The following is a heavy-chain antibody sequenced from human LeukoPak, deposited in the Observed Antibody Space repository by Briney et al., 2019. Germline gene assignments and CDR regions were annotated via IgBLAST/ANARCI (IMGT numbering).Heavy chain of an antibody. CDR2: MHYDGNIK. D-gene: IGHD2-15*01. CDR3: AKDACSGGTCYGGWYCDL. CDR1: GFTSSTYG. Sequence: GGSLRLSCAASGFTSSTYGMHWVRQAPGKGLEWVAFMHYDGNIKYYADSVKGRFTISRDTSKNTLYLQMNSLRVEDTAVYYCAKDACSGGTCYGGWYCDLWGRGTLVTVSS. V-gene: IGHV3-30*02. J-gene: IGHJ2*01.